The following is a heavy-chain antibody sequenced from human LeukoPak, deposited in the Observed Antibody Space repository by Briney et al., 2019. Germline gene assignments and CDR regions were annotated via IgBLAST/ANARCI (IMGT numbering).Heavy chain of an antibody. CDR3: AKLQDY. J-gene: IGHJ4*02. CDR2: ISYDGSNK. V-gene: IGHV3-30*18. CDR1: GFTFSSYG. Sequence: GGSLRLSCAASGFTFSSYGMPWVRQAPGKGLEWVAVISYDGSNKYYADSVKGRFTISRDNSKNTLYLQMNSLRAEDTAVYYCAKLQDYWGQGTLVTVSS. D-gene: IGHD1-1*01.